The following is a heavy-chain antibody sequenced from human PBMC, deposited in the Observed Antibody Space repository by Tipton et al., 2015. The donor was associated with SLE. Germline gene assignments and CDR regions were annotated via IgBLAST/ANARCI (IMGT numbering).Heavy chain of an antibody. CDR3: ARNIIAAAGYFDY. V-gene: IGHV3-53*01. CDR2: IYSAGDI. CDR1: GFSVSSSY. J-gene: IGHJ4*02. D-gene: IGHD6-13*01. Sequence: SLRLSCAASGFSVSSSYMSWVRQAPGKGLEWVSVIYSAGDIYYADSVKGRFTISRDNAKNSLYLQMNSLRAEDTAVYYCARNIIAAAGYFDYWGQGTLVTVSS.